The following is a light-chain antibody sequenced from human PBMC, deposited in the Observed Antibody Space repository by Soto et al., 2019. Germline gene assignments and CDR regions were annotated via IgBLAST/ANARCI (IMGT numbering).Light chain of an antibody. J-gene: IGKJ1*01. CDR2: DAS. Sequence: DIQMTQSPSTLSASVGDRVTITCRASQSISSWLAWYQQKPGKAPKLLIYDASSLESWVPSRFSGSGSGTEFTLTISSLQPDDFATYYCQHYNSYGTFGQGTKVDIK. CDR1: QSISSW. CDR3: QHYNSYGT. V-gene: IGKV1-5*01.